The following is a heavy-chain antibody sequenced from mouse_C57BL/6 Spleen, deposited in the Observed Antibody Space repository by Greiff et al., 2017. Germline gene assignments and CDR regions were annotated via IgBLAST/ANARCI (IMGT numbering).Heavy chain of an antibody. Sequence: VQLQQSGAELVKPGASVKLSCKASGYTFTVYTIHWVKQRSGQGLEWIGWFYPGSGSIKYNEKFKDKATLTADKSSSTVYMELSRLTSEDSAVYFCARDEEGDYDYDGFYFDYWGQGTTLTVSS. J-gene: IGHJ2*01. CDR2: FYPGSGSI. CDR1: GYTFTVYT. CDR3: ARDEEGDYDYDGFYFDY. D-gene: IGHD2-4*01. V-gene: IGHV1-62-2*01.